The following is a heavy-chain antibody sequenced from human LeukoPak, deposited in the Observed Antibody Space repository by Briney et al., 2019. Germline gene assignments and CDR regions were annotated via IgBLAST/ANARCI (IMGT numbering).Heavy chain of an antibody. Sequence: PGRSLRLSCAASGFTFDDYAMHWVRHAPGKGLEWVSGISWNSGSIGYADSVKGRFTISRDNAKNSLYLQMNSLRAEDTAVYYCARGSGYIDYWGQGTLVTVSS. CDR3: ARGSGYIDY. CDR2: ISWNSGSI. D-gene: IGHD3-3*01. CDR1: GFTFDDYA. J-gene: IGHJ4*02. V-gene: IGHV3-9*01.